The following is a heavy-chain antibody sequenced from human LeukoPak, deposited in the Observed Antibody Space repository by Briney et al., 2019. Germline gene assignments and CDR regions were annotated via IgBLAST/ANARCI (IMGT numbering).Heavy chain of an antibody. V-gene: IGHV3-7*01. CDR3: AKDSDGYSYGYFDY. Sequence: GGSLRLSCAASGFTFSSYWMSWVRQAPGKGRVGGANIKQDGSEKNYVDSVKGRFTISRDNAKNSLYLQMNSLRAEDTAVYYCAKDSDGYSYGYFDYWGQGTLVTVSS. D-gene: IGHD5-18*01. CDR1: GFTFSSYW. J-gene: IGHJ4*02. CDR2: IKQDGSEK.